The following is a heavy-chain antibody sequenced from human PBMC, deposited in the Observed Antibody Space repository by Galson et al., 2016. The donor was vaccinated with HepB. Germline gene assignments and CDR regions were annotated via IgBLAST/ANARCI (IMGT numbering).Heavy chain of an antibody. V-gene: IGHV1-18*01. Sequence: SVKVSCKASGYTFTSYGISWVRQAPGQGLEWMGWISAYNHNTNYAQNLQDRVTLTTESSTSTAYMELRSLSSHDTAVYYCARSPSMSGYGYYDYWGQGTLVTVSS. CDR2: ISAYNHNT. J-gene: IGHJ4*02. D-gene: IGHD2/OR15-2a*01. CDR3: ARSPSMSGYGYYDY. CDR1: GYTFTSYG.